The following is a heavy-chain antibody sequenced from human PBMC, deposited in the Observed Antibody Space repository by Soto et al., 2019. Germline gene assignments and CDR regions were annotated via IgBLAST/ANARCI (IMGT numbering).Heavy chain of an antibody. D-gene: IGHD6-6*01. CDR2: INPNSGGT. Sequence: ASVKVSCKASGYTFTGYYMHWVRQAPGQGLEWMGWINPNSGGTNYAQKFQGWVTMTRDASISTAYMELSRLRSDDTAVYYCARDQLGGDGMDVWGQGTTVTVSS. CDR1: GYTFTGYY. V-gene: IGHV1-2*04. CDR3: ARDQLGGDGMDV. J-gene: IGHJ6*02.